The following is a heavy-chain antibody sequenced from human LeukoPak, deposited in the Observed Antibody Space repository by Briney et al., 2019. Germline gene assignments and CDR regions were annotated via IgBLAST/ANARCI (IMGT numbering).Heavy chain of an antibody. CDR2: FSGTSTN. CDR1: GFTFSSYA. CDR3: AKLKQWQPQRYFFEY. V-gene: IGHV3-23*01. D-gene: IGHD6-19*01. Sequence: PGGSLRLPCAASGFTFSSYAMSWVRQAPGKGLEWVSTFSGTSTNSYADAVKGRVTISRDNSKNTLYLQMNSLRAEDTAVYYCAKLKQWQPQRYFFEYWGQGALVTVAS. J-gene: IGHJ4*02.